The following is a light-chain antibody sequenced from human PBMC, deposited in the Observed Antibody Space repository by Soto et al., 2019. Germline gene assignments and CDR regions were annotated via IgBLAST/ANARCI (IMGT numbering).Light chain of an antibody. CDR2: EGI. J-gene: IGLJ1*01. V-gene: IGLV2-14*02. CDR3: SSYTSSITRYV. Sequence: QSVLTQPASVSGSPGQSITISCTGTSSTVGGFKVVSWYQQHPGKAPKVIIYEGIKRPSGVSNRFSGSNSGSTASLTISGLQAEDEADYYCSSYTSSITRYVFGAGTKVTVL. CDR1: SSTVGGFKV.